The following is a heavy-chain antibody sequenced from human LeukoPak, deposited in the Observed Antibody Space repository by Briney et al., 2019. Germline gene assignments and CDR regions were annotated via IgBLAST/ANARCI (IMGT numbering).Heavy chain of an antibody. V-gene: IGHV4-59*08. CDR3: ARHGLEPTSFYYFMDV. J-gene: IGHJ6*03. Sequence: SETLSLTCTASGGSISSYYWSWIRQPPGKGLEWIGYIYYSGSTNYNPSIKSRVTISIDTSKNQFSLKVSSVTAADTAVYYCARHGLEPTSFYYFMDVWGKGTTVTVSS. CDR1: GGSISSYY. D-gene: IGHD1-1*01. CDR2: IYYSGST.